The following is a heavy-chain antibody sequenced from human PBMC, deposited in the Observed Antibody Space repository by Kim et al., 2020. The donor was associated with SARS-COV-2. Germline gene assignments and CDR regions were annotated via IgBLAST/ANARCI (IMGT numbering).Heavy chain of an antibody. Sequence: ASVKVSCKASGNGFTRSAIHWVRQAPGHRLEWMGRMFAVNGETAYTPTLQGRVTLTRDTSAKIAYIELNRMTSEDTALYFCAMQWLVQGDYFNGLEVWGQGTTVTVSS. CDR2: MFAVNGET. CDR1: GNGFTRSA. D-gene: IGHD6-19*01. CDR3: AMQWLVQGDYFNGLEV. V-gene: IGHV1-3*01. J-gene: IGHJ6*02.